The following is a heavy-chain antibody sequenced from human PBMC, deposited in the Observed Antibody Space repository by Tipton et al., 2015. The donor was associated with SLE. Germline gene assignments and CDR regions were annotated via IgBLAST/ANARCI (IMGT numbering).Heavy chain of an antibody. V-gene: IGHV3-48*01. Sequence: GSLRLSCAASGFTFSSYSMNWVRQAPGKGLEWVSYISSSGTIIYYADSVKGRFTISRDNVKNSLYLQMNSLRAEDTAVYYCASLNVLRFLEWLMGEDMDVWGQGTTVTVAS. J-gene: IGHJ6*02. D-gene: IGHD3-3*01. CDR1: GFTFSSYS. CDR2: ISSSGTII. CDR3: ASLNVLRFLEWLMGEDMDV.